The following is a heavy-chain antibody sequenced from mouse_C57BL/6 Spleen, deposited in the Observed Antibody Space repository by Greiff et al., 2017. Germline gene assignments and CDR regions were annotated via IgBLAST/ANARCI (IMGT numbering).Heavy chain of an antibody. CDR2: ISSGGSYT. CDR3: AREITTVVAPGYFDV. CDR1: GFTFSSYG. Sequence: EVKLVESGGDLVKPGGSLKLSCAASGFTFSSYGMSWVRQTPDKRLEWVATISSGGSYTYYPDSVKGRFTISRDNAKNTLYLQMSSLKSEDTAMYDCAREITTVVAPGYFDVWGTGTTVTVSS. V-gene: IGHV5-6*01. D-gene: IGHD1-1*01. J-gene: IGHJ1*03.